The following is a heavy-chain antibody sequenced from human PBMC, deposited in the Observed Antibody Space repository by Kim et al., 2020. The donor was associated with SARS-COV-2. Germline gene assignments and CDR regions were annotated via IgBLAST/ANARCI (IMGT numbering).Heavy chain of an antibody. Sequence: GGSLRLSCAASGFTFSSYTMSWVRQAPGKGLEWVSSISSSGSNTYYADSVKGRFTISRDNAKNSLFLQMNSLRAGDTAVYYCARESSCFWSGDFPDYWGQGTLVTVSS. V-gene: IGHV3-21*01. D-gene: IGHD3-3*01. CDR2: ISSSGSNT. J-gene: IGHJ4*02. CDR3: ARESSCFWSGDFPDY. CDR1: GFTFSSYT.